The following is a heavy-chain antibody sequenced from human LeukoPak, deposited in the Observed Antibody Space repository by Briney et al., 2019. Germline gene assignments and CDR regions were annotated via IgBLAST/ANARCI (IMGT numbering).Heavy chain of an antibody. CDR1: GFTFSSYW. V-gene: IGHV3-7*01. CDR3: ARELSFNYYDSSGYYPPGY. D-gene: IGHD3-22*01. J-gene: IGHJ4*02. Sequence: GGSLRLSCAASGFTFSSYWMSWVRQAPGKGLEWVANIKQDGSEKYYVDSVKGRFTISRDNAKNSLYLQMNSLRAEDTAVYYCARELSFNYYDSSGYYPPGYWGQGTLVTVSS. CDR2: IKQDGSEK.